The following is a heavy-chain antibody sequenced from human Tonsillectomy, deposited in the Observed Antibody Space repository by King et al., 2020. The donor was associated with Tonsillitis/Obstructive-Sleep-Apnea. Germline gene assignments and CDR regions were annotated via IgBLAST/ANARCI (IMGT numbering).Heavy chain of an antibody. V-gene: IGHV5-51*01. CDR3: AREGGGVSERNFFCPY. D-gene: IGHD2/OR15-2a*01. J-gene: IGHJ4*02. CDR1: GYSFTSYW. Sequence: VQLVESGAEVKKPGESLTISCKGSGYSFTSYWIGWVRQMPGKGLEWMGIIYPSDSDTRYSPSFQGQVTISADKSISTAYLQWSSLKASDTAMYYCAREGGGVSERNFFCPYWGQGTLVTVSS. CDR2: IYPSDSDT.